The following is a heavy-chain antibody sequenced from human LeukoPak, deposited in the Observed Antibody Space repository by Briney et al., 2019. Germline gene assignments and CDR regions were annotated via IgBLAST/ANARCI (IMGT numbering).Heavy chain of an antibody. V-gene: IGHV3-9*03. J-gene: IGHJ4*02. CDR3: AKARYCSSTSCYWDY. D-gene: IGHD2-2*01. Sequence: GRSLRLSYAASGFTFDDYAMHWVRQAPGKGLEWVSGISWNSGSIGYADSVKGRFTISRDNAKNSLYLQMNSLRAEDMALYYCAKARYCSSTSCYWDYWGQGTLVTVSS. CDR2: ISWNSGSI. CDR1: GFTFDDYA.